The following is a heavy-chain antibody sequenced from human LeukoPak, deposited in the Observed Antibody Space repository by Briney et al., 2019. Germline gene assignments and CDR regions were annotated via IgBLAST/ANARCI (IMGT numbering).Heavy chain of an antibody. CDR2: IYYSGST. Sequence: SETLSLTCTVSGGPISSYYWSWIRQPPGKGLEWIGYIYYSGSTNYNPSLKSRVTISVDTSKNQFSLKLSSVTAADTAVYYCARGQPEWLFSDAFDIWGQGTMVTVSS. J-gene: IGHJ3*02. D-gene: IGHD3-3*01. CDR1: GGPISSYY. V-gene: IGHV4-59*01. CDR3: ARGQPEWLFSDAFDI.